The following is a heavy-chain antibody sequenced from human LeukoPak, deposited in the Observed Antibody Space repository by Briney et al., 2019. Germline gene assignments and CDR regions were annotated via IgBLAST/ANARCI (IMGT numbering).Heavy chain of an antibody. V-gene: IGHV3-23*01. D-gene: IGHD3-3*01. CDR3: ARYSDGFLEWSLDY. CDR2: ISGSGGNT. CDR1: GFTFSSYE. Sequence: PGGSLRLSCAASGFTFSSYEMNWVRQAPGKGLELVSAISGSGGNTYYADSVKGRFTISRDNSKNTLYLQMNSLRAEDTAVYYCARYSDGFLEWSLDYWGQGTLVTVSP. J-gene: IGHJ4*02.